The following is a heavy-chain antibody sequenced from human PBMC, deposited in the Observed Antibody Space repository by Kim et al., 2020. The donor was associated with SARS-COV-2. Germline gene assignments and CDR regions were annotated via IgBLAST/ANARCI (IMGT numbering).Heavy chain of an antibody. CDR2: INPSGGST. V-gene: IGHV1-46*01. J-gene: IGHJ6*02. CDR1: GYTFTSYY. D-gene: IGHD6-19*01. CDR3: ARGCLGGSSGWCSGMYV. Sequence: ASVKVSCKASGYTFTSYYMHWVRQAPGQGLEWMGIINPSGGSTSYAQKFQGRVTMTRDTSTSTVYMELSSLRSEDTAVYYCARGCLGGSSGWCSGMYVCGRGSTVTV.